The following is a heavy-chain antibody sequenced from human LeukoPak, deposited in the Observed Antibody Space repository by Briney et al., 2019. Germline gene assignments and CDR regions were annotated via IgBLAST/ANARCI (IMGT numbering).Heavy chain of an antibody. CDR2: ILTSGTT. CDR1: NGSISSYH. CDR3: ARLRVSGSSLYYFDY. J-gene: IGHJ4*02. V-gene: IGHV4-4*09. Sequence: SETLSLTCTVSNGSISSYHWSWVRQPPGKGLEWIGYILTSGTTNYNPSLKSRLTTSVDTSKNQFTLKLSSVTAADTAVYYCARLRVSGSSLYYFDYWGQGTLVTVSS. D-gene: IGHD3-10*01.